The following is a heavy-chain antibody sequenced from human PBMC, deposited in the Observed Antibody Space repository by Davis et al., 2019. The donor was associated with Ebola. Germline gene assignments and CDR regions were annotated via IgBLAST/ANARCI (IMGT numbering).Heavy chain of an antibody. CDR2: IYSGGST. J-gene: IGHJ5*02. CDR3: ARGLNPVLTGYAGLLSRFDP. CDR1: GFTVSSDY. Sequence: GGSLRLSCAASGFTVSSDYMSWVRQAPGKGLEWVSVIYSGGSTYYADSVKGRFTISRDNSKNTLYLQMNSLRAEDTAVYYCARGLNPVLTGYAGLLSRFDPWGQGTLVTVSS. V-gene: IGHV3-66*01. D-gene: IGHD3-9*01.